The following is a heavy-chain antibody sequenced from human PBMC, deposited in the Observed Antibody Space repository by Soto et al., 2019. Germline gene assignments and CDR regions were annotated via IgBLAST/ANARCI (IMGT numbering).Heavy chain of an antibody. CDR2: IYYSGST. CDR1: GGSISSGGYY. J-gene: IGHJ4*02. D-gene: IGHD3-10*01. V-gene: IGHV4-31*03. Sequence: QVQLQESGPGLVKPSQTLSLTCTVSGGSISSGGYYWSWIRQHPGKGLEWIGYIYYSGSTYYNPSLKSRVTISVDTSNNQFSLKLSSVTAADTAVYYCARANGSGSYGVYWGQGTLVTVSS. CDR3: ARANGSGSYGVY.